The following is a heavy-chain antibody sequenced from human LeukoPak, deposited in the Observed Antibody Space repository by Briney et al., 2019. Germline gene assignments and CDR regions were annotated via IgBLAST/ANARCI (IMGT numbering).Heavy chain of an antibody. CDR3: ARGCFGKSVRREYFQH. Sequence: SETPSLTCTVSGGSISSSSYYWGWIRQPPEKGLEWIGSIYYSGSTYYNPSLKSRVTISVDTSKNQFSLKLSSVTAADTAVYYCARGCFGKSVRREYFQHWGQGTLVTVSS. D-gene: IGHD3-10*01. J-gene: IGHJ1*01. CDR2: IYYSGST. V-gene: IGHV4-39*07. CDR1: GGSISSSSYY.